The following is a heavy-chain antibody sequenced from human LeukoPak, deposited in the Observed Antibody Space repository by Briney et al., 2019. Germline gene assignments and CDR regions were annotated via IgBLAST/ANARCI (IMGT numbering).Heavy chain of an antibody. CDR3: ARYTSRLNWFDP. CDR2: INPSGGST. V-gene: IGHV1-46*01. J-gene: IGHJ5*02. Sequence: ASVKVSCKASGYTFTSYYMHWVRQAPGQGLEWMGIINPSGGSTSYAQKFQGRVTMTTDTSTSTAYMELRSLRSDDTAVYYCARYTSRLNWFDPWGQGTLVTVSS. D-gene: IGHD6-13*01. CDR1: GYTFTSYY.